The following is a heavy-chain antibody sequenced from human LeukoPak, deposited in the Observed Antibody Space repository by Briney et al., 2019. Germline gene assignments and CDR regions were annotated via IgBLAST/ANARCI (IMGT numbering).Heavy chain of an antibody. CDR3: VRDRYDVLTGYNDAFDI. D-gene: IGHD3-9*01. CDR1: GFTFSSYA. Sequence: GGSLRLSCAASGFTFSSYAMSWVRQAPGKGLEWVSAISGSGDTTYYADSVKGRFTISRDNSKNTLYLQMNSLRAEDTAVYYCVRDRYDVLTGYNDAFDIWGHGTLVAVSS. V-gene: IGHV3-23*01. CDR2: ISGSGDTT. J-gene: IGHJ3*02.